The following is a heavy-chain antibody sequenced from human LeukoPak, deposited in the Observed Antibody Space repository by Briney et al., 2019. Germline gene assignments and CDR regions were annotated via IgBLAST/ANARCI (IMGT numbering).Heavy chain of an antibody. CDR1: GYTFTSYG. Sequence: GASVKVSCKASGYTFTSYGISWVRQAPGQGLEWMGWISAYNGNTNYAQKLQGRVTMTTDTSTSTAYMELRSLRSEDTAVYYCARGVYYDFWSGYYRGYYYYYMDVWGKGTTVTVSS. J-gene: IGHJ6*03. D-gene: IGHD3-3*01. CDR3: ARGVYYDFWSGYYRGYYYYYMDV. CDR2: ISAYNGNT. V-gene: IGHV1-18*01.